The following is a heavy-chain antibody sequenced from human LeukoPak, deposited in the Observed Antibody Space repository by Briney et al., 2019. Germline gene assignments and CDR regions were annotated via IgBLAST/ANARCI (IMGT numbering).Heavy chain of an antibody. CDR2: INPNSGGT. J-gene: IGHJ4*02. V-gene: IGHV1-2*02. CDR3: ARSPPFCSGGSCYLFDY. CDR1: GYTFTGYY. Sequence: ASVKVCCKASGYTFTGYYMHWVRQAPGQGLEWMGWINPNSGGTNYAQKFQGRVTMTRDTSISTAYMELSRLRSDDTAVYYCARSPPFCSGGSCYLFDYWGQGTLVTVSS. D-gene: IGHD2-15*01.